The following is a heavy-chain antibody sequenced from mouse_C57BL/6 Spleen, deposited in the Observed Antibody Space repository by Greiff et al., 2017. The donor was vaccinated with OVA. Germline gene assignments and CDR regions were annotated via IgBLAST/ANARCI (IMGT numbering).Heavy chain of an antibody. J-gene: IGHJ2*01. CDR1: GYSITSGYY. CDR2: ISYDGSN. V-gene: IGHV3-6*01. Sequence: EVKLQESGPGLVKPSQSLSLTCSVTGYSITSGYYWNWIRQFPGNKLEWMGYISYDGSNNYNPSLKNRISITRDTSKNQFFLKLNSVTTEDTATYYCARGGLGGDYWGQGTTLTVSS. CDR3: ARGGLGGDY. D-gene: IGHD4-1*01.